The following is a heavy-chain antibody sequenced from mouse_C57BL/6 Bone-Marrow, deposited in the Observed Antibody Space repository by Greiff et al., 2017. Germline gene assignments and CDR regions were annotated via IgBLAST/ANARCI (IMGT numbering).Heavy chain of an antibody. CDR1: GYTFTDYN. D-gene: IGHD2-4*01. Sequence: VQLQQSGPELVKPGASVKIPCKASGYTFTDYNMDWVKQSHGKSLEWIGDINPNNGGTIYNQKFKGKATLTVDKSSSTAYMELRSLTSEDTAVYYCARPQGDYDWDFDVWGTGTTVTVAS. CDR2: INPNNGGT. V-gene: IGHV1-18*01. J-gene: IGHJ1*03. CDR3: ARPQGDYDWDFDV.